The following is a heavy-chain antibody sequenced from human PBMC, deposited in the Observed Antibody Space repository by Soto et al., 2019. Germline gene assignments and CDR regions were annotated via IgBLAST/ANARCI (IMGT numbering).Heavy chain of an antibody. CDR1: GFSVSDNY. CDR2: TYIGGST. J-gene: IGHJ6*02. Sequence: EVQLVEAGGGLVQPGGSLRLSCAESGFSVSDNYMNWVRQAPGKGLEWVSVTYIGGSTYYADSVKGRFTISRDNSKNTLSLQMYSLRAEDTAVYYCARDRSQAGMDVWGQGTTVTVSS. V-gene: IGHV3-66*01. D-gene: IGHD1-26*01. CDR3: ARDRSQAGMDV.